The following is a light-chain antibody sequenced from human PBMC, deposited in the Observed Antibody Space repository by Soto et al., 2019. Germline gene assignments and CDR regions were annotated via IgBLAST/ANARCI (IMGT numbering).Light chain of an antibody. CDR3: CSYAGSYTEV. Sequence: QSALTQPRSVSGSPGQSVTISCTGTSSDVGGYNYVSWYQQHPGKAPKPMIYDVSKRPSGVPDRFSGSKSGNTASLTISGLQAEDEADYYCCSYAGSYTEVFGTGTKLTAL. J-gene: IGLJ1*01. V-gene: IGLV2-11*01. CDR2: DVS. CDR1: SSDVGGYNY.